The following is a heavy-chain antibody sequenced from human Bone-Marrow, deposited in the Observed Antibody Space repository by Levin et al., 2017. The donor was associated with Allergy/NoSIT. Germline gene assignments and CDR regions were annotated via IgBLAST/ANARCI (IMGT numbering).Heavy chain of an antibody. J-gene: IGHJ5*02. D-gene: IGHD4-11*01. V-gene: IGHV3-48*03. CDR1: GFTFSSYE. CDR3: ARNIDYSNYYNWFDP. CDR2: ISSSGSTI. Sequence: SCAASGFTFSSYEMNWVRQAPGKGLEWVSYISSSGSTIYYADSVKGRFTISRDNAKNSLYLQMNSLRAEDTAVYYCARNIDYSNYYNWFDPWGQGTLVTVSS.